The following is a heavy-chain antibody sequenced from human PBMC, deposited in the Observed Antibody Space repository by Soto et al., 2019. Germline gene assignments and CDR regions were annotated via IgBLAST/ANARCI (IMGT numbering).Heavy chain of an antibody. D-gene: IGHD4-17*01. Sequence: GGSLRLSCVASGFTFRSYAMSWVRQAPGKGLEWVSSITDTGGSTHYADSVKGRFIISRDYLQSTVFLEMNRLRPEDTATYSCAKARNPVTTYFDLWGRGTLVTVSS. CDR3: AKARNPVTTYFDL. CDR1: GFTFRSYA. V-gene: IGHV3-23*01. CDR2: ITDTGGST. J-gene: IGHJ2*01.